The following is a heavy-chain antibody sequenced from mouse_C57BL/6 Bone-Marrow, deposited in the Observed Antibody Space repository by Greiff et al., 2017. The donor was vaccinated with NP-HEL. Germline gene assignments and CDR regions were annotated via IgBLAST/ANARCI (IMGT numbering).Heavy chain of an antibody. V-gene: IGHV1-61*01. J-gene: IGHJ2*01. Sequence: QVQLQQPGAELVRPGSSVKLSCKASGYTFTSYWMDWVKQRPGQGLEWIGNIYPSDSETHYNQKFKDKATLTVDKSSSTAYMQLSSLTSEDSAVYYCARNDGYFYCDYWGQGTTLTVSS. CDR3: ARNDGYFYCDY. D-gene: IGHD2-3*01. CDR1: GYTFTSYW. CDR2: IYPSDSET.